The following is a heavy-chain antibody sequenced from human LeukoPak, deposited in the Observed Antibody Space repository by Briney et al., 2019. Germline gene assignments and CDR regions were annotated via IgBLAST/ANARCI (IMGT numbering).Heavy chain of an antibody. CDR2: TRSDGSNK. D-gene: IGHD4-23*01. J-gene: IGHJ2*01. CDR3: AKAHHGGNQYWYFDL. V-gene: IGHV3-30*02. CDR1: GFTFSSYG. Sequence: GGSLRLSCAASGFTFSSYGMHWVRQAPGKGLEWVAFTRSDGSNKYYADSVKGRFTISRDNAKNSLYLQMNSLRAEDMALYYCAKAHHGGNQYWYFDLWGRGTLVTVSS.